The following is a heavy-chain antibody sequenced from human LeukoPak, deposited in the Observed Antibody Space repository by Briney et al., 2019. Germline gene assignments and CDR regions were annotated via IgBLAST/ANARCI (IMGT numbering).Heavy chain of an antibody. CDR3: ARGMRIAAAGTFYFDY. Sequence: SQTLSLTCAISGDXVSSNSAAWNWIRQSPSRGLEWVGRTYYRSKWYNDYAVSVKSRITINPDTSKNQFSLQLNSVTPEDTAVYYCARGMRIAAAGTFYFDYWGQGTLVTVSP. CDR1: GDXVSSNSAA. CDR2: TYYRSKWYN. J-gene: IGHJ4*02. D-gene: IGHD6-25*01. V-gene: IGHV6-1*01.